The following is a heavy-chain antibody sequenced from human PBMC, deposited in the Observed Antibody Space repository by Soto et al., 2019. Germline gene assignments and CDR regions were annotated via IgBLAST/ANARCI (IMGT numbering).Heavy chain of an antibody. CDR3: ARDFYGSEPGRYYYYYGMDV. CDR1: GYTFTGYY. J-gene: IGHJ6*01. CDR2: INPNSGGT. V-gene: IGHV1-2*04. D-gene: IGHD3-10*01. Sequence: QVQLVQSGAEVKKPGASVKVSCKASGYTFTGYYMHWVRQAPGQVLEWMGWINPNSGGTNYAQKFQGWVTMTRDTSISTAYMELSRLRSDDTAVYYCARDFYGSEPGRYYYYYGMDVWGQGTTVTVSS.